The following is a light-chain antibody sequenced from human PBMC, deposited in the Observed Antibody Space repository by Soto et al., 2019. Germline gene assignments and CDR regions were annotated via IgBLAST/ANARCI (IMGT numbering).Light chain of an antibody. Sequence: DIQMTQSPSTLSASVGDRITITCRASQSISSWLAWYQQKPGKAPKLLMYKASSLESGVPSRFSGSGSGTEFTLTISSLQPDDFATYYCQQYINSLRTFGQGTKVEIK. CDR2: KAS. CDR3: QQYINSLRT. V-gene: IGKV1-5*03. CDR1: QSISSW. J-gene: IGKJ1*01.